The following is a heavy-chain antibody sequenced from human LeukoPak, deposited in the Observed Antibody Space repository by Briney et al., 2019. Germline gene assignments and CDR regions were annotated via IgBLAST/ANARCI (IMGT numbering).Heavy chain of an antibody. J-gene: IGHJ6*02. D-gene: IGHD3-10*01. CDR3: ARGSPAYYGSGSYGMDV. Sequence: PSETLSLTCAVSGDSISNGGYSWSWIRQPPGKGLEWIGYIYHSGNTYNNPSLKRRVTISVDRSKNQFSLELTSVTAADTAVYYCARGSPAYYGSGSYGMDVWGQGTTVTVSS. V-gene: IGHV4-30-2*01. CDR2: IYHSGNT. CDR1: GDSISNGGYS.